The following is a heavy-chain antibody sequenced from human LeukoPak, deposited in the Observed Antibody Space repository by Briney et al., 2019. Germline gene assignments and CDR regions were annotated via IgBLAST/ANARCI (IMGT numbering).Heavy chain of an antibody. D-gene: IGHD3-10*01. CDR3: ARDMVRGRGWFDP. CDR2: IYHSGST. CDR1: GYSISRGYC. V-gene: IGHV4-38-2*02. Sequence: SETLSLTCAVSGYSISRGYCWGWIRQPPGKGLEWIGSIYHSGSTYYNPSLKSRVTISVDTSKNQFSLKLSSVTAADTAVYYCARDMVRGRGWFDPWGQGTLVTVSS. J-gene: IGHJ5*02.